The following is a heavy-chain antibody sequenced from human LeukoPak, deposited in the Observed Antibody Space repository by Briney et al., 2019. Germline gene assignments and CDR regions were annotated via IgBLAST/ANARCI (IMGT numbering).Heavy chain of an antibody. D-gene: IGHD2-2*01. V-gene: IGHV1-2*02. J-gene: IGHJ4*02. CDR2: INPNSGGT. CDR3: ARLQLRHCSRTSCANEFDY. Sequence: ASVKVSCKASGYTFTGYYIHWVRQAPGQGLGWMGWINPNSGGTNYAQKFQGRVTMTRDTSISSAYMELSRLRSDDTAVYYCARLQLRHCSRTSCANEFDYWGQGTLVTVSS. CDR1: GYTFTGYY.